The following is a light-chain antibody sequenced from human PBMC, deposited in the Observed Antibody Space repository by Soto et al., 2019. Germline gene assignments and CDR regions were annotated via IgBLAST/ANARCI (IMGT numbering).Light chain of an antibody. CDR2: DAS. CDR1: QSFSGW. Sequence: DIQMTQSPSSRSASVGDRVTIFCRASQSFSGWLAWYQQKPGKAPKLLIYDASSLESGVPSRFSGSGSGTQFTLTISSLKPDDFATYYCQKYKTYSFGQGTKVDIK. CDR3: QKYKTYS. J-gene: IGKJ1*01. V-gene: IGKV1-5*02.